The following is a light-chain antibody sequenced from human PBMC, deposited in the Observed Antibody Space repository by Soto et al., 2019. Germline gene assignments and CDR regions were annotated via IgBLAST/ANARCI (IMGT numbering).Light chain of an antibody. CDR2: GAS. CDR3: QQYVTSSWT. V-gene: IGKV3-20*01. CDR1: QSVSNNY. Sequence: EIVLTQSPGTLSLSPGERASLSCRASQSVSNNYLAWYQQKPGQAPRLLIYGASSRPTGIPDRFSGSGSGTDFTLAISRLELEVAAVYCCQQYVTSSWTFGQGTKVEIK. J-gene: IGKJ1*01.